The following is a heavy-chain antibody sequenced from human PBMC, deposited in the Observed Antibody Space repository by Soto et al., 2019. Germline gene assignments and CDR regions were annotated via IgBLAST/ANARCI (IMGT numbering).Heavy chain of an antibody. CDR2: INIGNGNT. CDR1: GYTFTYYP. V-gene: IGHV1-3*04. D-gene: IGHD2-15*01. Sequence: ASVKVSCKASGYTFTYYPIHWVRQAPGQRLEWMGWINIGNGNTASSQKFQDRVTITRETSASTAYMELTSLRSEDTAVYYCAREPLCGGRCYDNYFDPWGQGTPVTVSS. CDR3: AREPLCGGRCYDNYFDP. J-gene: IGHJ5*02.